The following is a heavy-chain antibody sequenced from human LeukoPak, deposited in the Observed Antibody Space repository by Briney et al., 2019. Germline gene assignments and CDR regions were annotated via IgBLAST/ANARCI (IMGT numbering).Heavy chain of an antibody. CDR1: GGSISSGDYY. CDR3: ARGGDEYVWGFGY. CDR2: IYYSGST. Sequence: PSETLSLTCTVSGGSISSGDYYWSWIRQPPGKGLEWIGYIYYSGSTYYNPSLKSRVTISVDTSKNQFSLKLSSVTAADTAVYYCARGGDEYVWGFGYWGQGTLVTVSS. J-gene: IGHJ4*02. D-gene: IGHD3-16*01. V-gene: IGHV4-30-4*01.